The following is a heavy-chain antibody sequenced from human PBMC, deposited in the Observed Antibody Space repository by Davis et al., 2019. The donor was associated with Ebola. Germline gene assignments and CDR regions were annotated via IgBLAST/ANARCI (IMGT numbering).Heavy chain of an antibody. CDR3: ASAPGRFLGWWDDS. J-gene: IGHJ4*02. D-gene: IGHD3-3*01. Sequence: SETLSLTCAVYGGSFSGYYWSWIRQPPGKGLEWIGEVNHSGTTKYNPSLKSRVTISGDTSKNQSSLKLRSVTAADTAIFYCASAPGRFLGWWDDSWGQGTLVSVSS. V-gene: IGHV4-34*01. CDR1: GGSFSGYY. CDR2: VNHSGTT.